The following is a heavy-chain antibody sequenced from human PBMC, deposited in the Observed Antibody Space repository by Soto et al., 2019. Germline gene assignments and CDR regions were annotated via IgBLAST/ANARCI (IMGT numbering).Heavy chain of an antibody. CDR3: ARQRIVVVPAAARGGNYYYGMDV. J-gene: IGHJ6*02. D-gene: IGHD2-2*01. CDR1: GYSFTSYW. V-gene: IGHV5-51*01. Sequence: GESLKISCKGSGYSFTSYWISWVRQMPGKGLEWMGRIDPSDSDTRYSPSFQGQVTISADKSISTAYLQWSSLKASDTAMYYCARQRIVVVPAAARGGNYYYGMDVWGQGTTVTVSS. CDR2: IDPSDSDT.